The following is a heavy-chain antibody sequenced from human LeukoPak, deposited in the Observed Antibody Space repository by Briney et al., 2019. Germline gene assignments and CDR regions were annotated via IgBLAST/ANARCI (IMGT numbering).Heavy chain of an antibody. J-gene: IGHJ4*02. D-gene: IGHD1-26*01. CDR3: ARIRLWDRATTPRGFDY. CDR1: GYSLTSYW. CDR2: IYPGDSDT. Sequence: GESLKIFCKGSGYSLTSYWIGWVRQMPGKGLEWMGIIYPGDSDTRYSPSFEGLVTLSADKSISTAYLQWSSLKASDAAMYYCARIRLWDRATTPRGFDYWGQGTLVTVSS. V-gene: IGHV5-51*01.